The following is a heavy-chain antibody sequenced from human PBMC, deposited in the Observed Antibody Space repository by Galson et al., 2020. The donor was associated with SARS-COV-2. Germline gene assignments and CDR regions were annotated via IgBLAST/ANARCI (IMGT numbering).Heavy chain of an antibody. CDR2: ISYDGSNK. D-gene: IGHD5-18*01. J-gene: IGHJ4*02. V-gene: IGHV3-30*04. CDR3: AREGLSGYNYGFDY. Sequence: GESLKISCAASGFTFSSYAMHWVRQAPGKGLEWVAVISYDGSNKYYADSVKGRFTISRDNSKNTLYLQMNSLRAEDTAVYYCAREGLSGYNYGFDYWGQGTLVTVSS. CDR1: GFTFSSYA.